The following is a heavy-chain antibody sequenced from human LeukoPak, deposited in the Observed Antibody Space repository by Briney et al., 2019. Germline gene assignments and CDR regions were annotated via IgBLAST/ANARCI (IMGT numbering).Heavy chain of an antibody. CDR1: GGTFSSYA. D-gene: IGHD3-22*01. CDR2: IIPIFGTA. V-gene: IGHV1-69*05. J-gene: IGHJ4*02. Sequence: ASVKVSCKASGGTFSSYAISWVRQAPGQGLEWMGRIIPIFGTANYAQKFQGRVTITTDESTSTAYMELSSLRSEDTAVYYCARDFHELYYYDSSVYYYSYFDYWGQGTLVTVSS. CDR3: ARDFHELYYYDSSVYYYSYFDY.